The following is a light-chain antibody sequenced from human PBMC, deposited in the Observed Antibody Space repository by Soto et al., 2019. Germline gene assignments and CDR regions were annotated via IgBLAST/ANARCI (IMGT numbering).Light chain of an antibody. V-gene: IGKV2-30*01. Sequence: DVVMTQSPLSLPVTLGQAASISCTSSQSIVDSAGNTYLRWFQQRPGQSPRRLIYTVSNRASGVPDRISGSGSGTDFALKISRVEAEDVGVYYCMQGTRWAFTVGPGTKVDIK. CDR1: QSIVDSAGNTY. CDR2: TVS. CDR3: MQGTRWAFT. J-gene: IGKJ3*01.